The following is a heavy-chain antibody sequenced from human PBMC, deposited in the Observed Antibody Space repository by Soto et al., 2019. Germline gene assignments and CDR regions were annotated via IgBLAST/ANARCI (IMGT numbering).Heavy chain of an antibody. J-gene: IGHJ4*01. CDR2: ISSSSSYI. CDR1: GFTFSSYS. Sequence: GGSLRLSCAASGFTFSSYSMNWVRQAPGKGLEWVSSISSSSSYIYYADSVKGRFTISRDNAKNSLYLQMDSLRAEDTAVYYCARGYSSSWYPPDYWGHGTLVTVSS. D-gene: IGHD6-13*01. CDR3: ARGYSSSWYPPDY. V-gene: IGHV3-21*01.